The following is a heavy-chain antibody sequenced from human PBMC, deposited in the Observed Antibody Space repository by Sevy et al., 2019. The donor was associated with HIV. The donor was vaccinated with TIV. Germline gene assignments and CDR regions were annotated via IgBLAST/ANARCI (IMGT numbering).Heavy chain of an antibody. CDR1: GGSISSGNYY. D-gene: IGHD2-21*02. CDR2: IFDSGIS. CDR3: ARDRGGNSAFDI. Sequence: SETLSLTCTVSGGSISSGNYYWTWIRQHPEKGLEWIGYIFDSGISYYHPSLKTRDSISGDTSKNQVSLRLTSVTAADTAIYYCARDRGGNSAFDIWGQGTMVTVSS. J-gene: IGHJ3*02. V-gene: IGHV4-31*03.